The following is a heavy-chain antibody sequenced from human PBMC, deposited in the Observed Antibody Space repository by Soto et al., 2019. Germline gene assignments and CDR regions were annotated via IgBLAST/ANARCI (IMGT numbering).Heavy chain of an antibody. D-gene: IGHD2-2*02. CDR2: ISGSGGST. CDR3: ATVPVVPAAIRRDYYGMDV. J-gene: IGHJ6*02. CDR1: GFTFSSYA. V-gene: IGHV3-23*01. Sequence: PGGSLRLSCAASGFTFSSYAMSWVRQAPGKGLEWVSAISGSGGSTYYADTVKGRFTISRDNSKNTLYLQMNSLRAEDTAVYYCATVPVVPAAIRRDYYGMDVWGQGTTVTVSS.